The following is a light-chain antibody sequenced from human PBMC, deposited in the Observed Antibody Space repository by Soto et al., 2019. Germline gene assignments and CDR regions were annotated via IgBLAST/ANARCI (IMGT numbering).Light chain of an antibody. CDR3: SSYTGSLTYV. CDR1: SSDVGGYNY. Sequence: QAVVTQPASVSGSPGQSIAISCTGTSSDVGGYNYVTWHQQHPGKAPKVVIYDVNRRPSGVSDRFSGSKSGNTASLTISGLLAEDEADYYCSSYTGSLTYVFGTGTKLTVL. J-gene: IGLJ1*01. V-gene: IGLV2-14*01. CDR2: DVN.